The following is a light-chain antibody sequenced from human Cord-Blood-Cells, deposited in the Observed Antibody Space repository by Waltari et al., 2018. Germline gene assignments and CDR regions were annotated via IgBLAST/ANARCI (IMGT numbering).Light chain of an antibody. CDR1: QSISSW. CDR3: QQYNSYSPT. V-gene: IGKV1-5*03. Sequence: DIQMTQSPSPLSASVGDRVTITCRASQSISSWLAWYQQKPGKAPKLLIYKASSLESGVPSRFSGSGSGTEFTLTISSLQPDDFATYYCQQYNSYSPTFGPGTKVDIK. CDR2: KAS. J-gene: IGKJ3*01.